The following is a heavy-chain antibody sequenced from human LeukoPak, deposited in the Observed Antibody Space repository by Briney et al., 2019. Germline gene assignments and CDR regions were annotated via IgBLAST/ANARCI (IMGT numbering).Heavy chain of an antibody. Sequence: GASVKVSCKASGYTFTGYYMHWLRQAPGQGLEWMGWINPNSGGTNYAQKFQGRVTMTRDTSISTAYMELSRLRSDVTAVYYCATEGFESSSSVDYWGQGTLVTVSS. CDR3: ATEGFESSSSVDY. D-gene: IGHD6-6*01. V-gene: IGHV1-2*02. CDR1: GYTFTGYY. J-gene: IGHJ4*02. CDR2: INPNSGGT.